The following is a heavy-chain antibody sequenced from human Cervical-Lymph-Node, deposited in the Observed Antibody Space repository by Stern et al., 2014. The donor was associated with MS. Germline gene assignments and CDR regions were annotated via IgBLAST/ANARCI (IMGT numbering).Heavy chain of an antibody. CDR1: GFTFDDYT. CDR2: IRWDGGIT. D-gene: IGHD3-22*01. CDR3: AKDTHDYYESSGHFDY. J-gene: IGHJ4*02. V-gene: IGHV3-43*01. Sequence: EVHLVESGGVLVQPGGSLRLSCAASGFTFDDYTMHWVRQTPVKGLEWVSLIRWDGGITDYADSVKGRFTISRDNKKNSLFLQMDSLRTEDTALYYCAKDTHDYYESSGHFDYWGQGTLVTVSS.